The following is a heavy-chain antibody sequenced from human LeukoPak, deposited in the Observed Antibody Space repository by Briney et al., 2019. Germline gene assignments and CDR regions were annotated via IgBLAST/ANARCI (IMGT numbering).Heavy chain of an antibody. CDR1: GYTFTSYD. D-gene: IGHD6-6*01. Sequence: ASVKVSRKASGYTFTSYDINWVRQAPGQGLEWMGWINSDSGGTNYARKFQGRVTMTRDTSISTAYMELSSLRSDDTAVFYCARGNIATRRGENWFDPWGQGTLVTVCS. CDR3: ARGNIATRRGENWFDP. V-gene: IGHV1-2*02. J-gene: IGHJ5*02. CDR2: INSDSGGT.